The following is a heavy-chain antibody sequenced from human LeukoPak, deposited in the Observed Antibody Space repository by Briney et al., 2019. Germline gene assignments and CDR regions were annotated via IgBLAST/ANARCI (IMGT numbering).Heavy chain of an antibody. CDR1: GYTFTSYG. J-gene: IGHJ4*02. V-gene: IGHV1-18*01. D-gene: IGHD6-13*01. CDR3: ARGLAAAGTPYYFDY. Sequence: ASVKVSCKASGYTFTSYGISWVRQAPGQGLEWMGWISAYNGNTNYAQKLQGRATMTTDTSTSTAYMELRSLRSDDTAVYYCARGLAAAGTPYYFDYWGQGTLVTVSS. CDR2: ISAYNGNT.